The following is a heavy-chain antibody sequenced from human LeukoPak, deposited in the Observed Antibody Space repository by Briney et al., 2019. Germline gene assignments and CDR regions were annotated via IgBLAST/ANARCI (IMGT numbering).Heavy chain of an antibody. D-gene: IGHD6-19*01. Sequence: PGGSLRLSCAASGFTFSSYSMNWVRQAPGKGLEWVSSITSSSSYIYYADSVKGRFTISRDNVKNSLYLQMNSLRAEDTAVYYCARDGSPTSSGWYGPGDYWGQGTLVTVSS. CDR2: ITSSSSYI. V-gene: IGHV3-21*01. CDR1: GFTFSSYS. J-gene: IGHJ4*02. CDR3: ARDGSPTSSGWYGPGDY.